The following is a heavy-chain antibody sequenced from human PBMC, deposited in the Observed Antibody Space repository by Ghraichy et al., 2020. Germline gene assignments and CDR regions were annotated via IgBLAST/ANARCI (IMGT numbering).Heavy chain of an antibody. V-gene: IGHV3-13*01. CDR1: GFTFSSYD. CDR2: IGTAGDT. J-gene: IGHJ6*02. CDR3: ARGSRVRVRGVIPYYYYGMDV. D-gene: IGHD3-10*01. Sequence: GGSLRLSCAASGFTFSSYDMHWVRQATGKGLEWVSAIGTAGDTYYPGSVKGRFTISRENAKNSLYLQMNSLRAGDTAVYYCARGSRVRVRGVIPYYYYGMDVWGQGTTVTVSS.